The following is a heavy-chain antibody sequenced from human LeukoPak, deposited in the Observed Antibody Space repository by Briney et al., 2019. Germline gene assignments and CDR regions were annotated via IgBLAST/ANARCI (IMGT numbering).Heavy chain of an antibody. D-gene: IGHD3-22*01. CDR3: ARGRTPSYYYDSSGYYINTDAFDI. CDR1: GFTFSSYS. J-gene: IGHJ3*02. Sequence: GGSLRLSCAASGFTFSSYSMNWVRQAPGKGLKWVSSISSSSSYIYYADSVKGRFTISRDNAKNSLYLQMNSLRAEDTAVYYCARGRTPSYYYDSSGYYINTDAFDIWGQGTMVTVSS. V-gene: IGHV3-21*01. CDR2: ISSSSSYI.